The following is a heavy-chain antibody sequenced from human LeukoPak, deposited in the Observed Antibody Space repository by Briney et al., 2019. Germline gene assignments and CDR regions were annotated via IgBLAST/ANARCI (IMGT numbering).Heavy chain of an antibody. CDR1: GGSISGHY. V-gene: IGHV4-59*08. Sequence: SETLSLTCTVSGGSISGHYWSWLRQSPGKGLEWIAYIYNSGSTNYNNYNPSLKSRVIMSMDTSKNQLSLIVSSETAADTAVYYCARHTTGRALGDFDYWGQGTLVTVSA. CDR3: ARHTTGRALGDFDY. D-gene: IGHD2-8*01. CDR2: IYNSGSTNYN. J-gene: IGHJ4*02.